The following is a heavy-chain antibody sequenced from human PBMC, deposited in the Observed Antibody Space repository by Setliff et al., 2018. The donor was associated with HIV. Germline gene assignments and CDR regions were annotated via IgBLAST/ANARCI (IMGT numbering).Heavy chain of an antibody. CDR2: TRDKARGYTT. J-gene: IGHJ6*02. Sequence: GSLRLSCAASGFTFSTYSMDWVRQAPGKGLEWVGRTRDKARGYTTESAASVKGRFTISRDDSKNSLYLQMNSLKTEDTAVYYCARAGAATAGKSYHYDMDVWGQGTTVTVSS. D-gene: IGHD6-13*01. V-gene: IGHV3-72*01. CDR3: ARAGAATAGKSYHYDMDV. CDR1: GFTFSTYS.